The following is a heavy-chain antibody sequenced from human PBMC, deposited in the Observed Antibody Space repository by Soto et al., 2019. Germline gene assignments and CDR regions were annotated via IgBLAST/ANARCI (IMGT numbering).Heavy chain of an antibody. V-gene: IGHV1-69*01. CDR3: AIGNDPLNGDI. D-gene: IGHD3-16*01. CDR1: GGTFSSYA. Sequence: QVQLVQSVAEVKKHGSSVKVSCKASGGTFSSYAISWVRQAPGQGLEWMGGIIPIFGTANYAQKFQGSVTITADESTSTAYMELSSLRSEATAVSYFAIGNDPLNGDIWGQGTMVTVSS. CDR2: IIPIFGTA. J-gene: IGHJ3*02.